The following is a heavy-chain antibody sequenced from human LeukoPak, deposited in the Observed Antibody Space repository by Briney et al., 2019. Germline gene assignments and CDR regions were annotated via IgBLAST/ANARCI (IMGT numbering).Heavy chain of an antibody. CDR1: GGSISSNNYY. J-gene: IGHJ4*02. V-gene: IGHV4-39*01. D-gene: IGHD6-19*01. Sequence: SETLSLTCTVSGGSISSNNYYRGWIRQPPGKGLEWIGSIYYSGSTYYNPSLKSRVTISVDTSKKQFSLKLSSVTAADTAVYYCVNSSPGGGWLVSGNFDYWGQGTLVTVSS. CDR2: IYYSGST. CDR3: VNSSPGGGWLVSGNFDY.